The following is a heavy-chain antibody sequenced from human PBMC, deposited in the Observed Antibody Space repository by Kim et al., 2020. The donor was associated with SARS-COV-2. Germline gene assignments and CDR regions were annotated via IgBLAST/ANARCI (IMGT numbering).Heavy chain of an antibody. CDR1: GFTFSSYS. J-gene: IGHJ6*02. D-gene: IGHD3-22*01. V-gene: IGHV3-21*01. CDR3: ARDSYYDSSGYYYVYYYYGMDV. Sequence: GGSLRLSCAASGFTFSSYSMNWVRQAPGKGLEWVSSISSSSSYIYYADSVKGRFTISRDNAKNSLYLQMNSLRAEDTAVYYCARDSYYDSSGYYYVYYYYGMDVWGQGTTVTVSS. CDR2: ISSSSSYI.